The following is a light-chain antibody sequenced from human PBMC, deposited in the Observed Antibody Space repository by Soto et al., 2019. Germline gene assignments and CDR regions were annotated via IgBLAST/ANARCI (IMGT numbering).Light chain of an antibody. J-gene: IGKJ5*01. V-gene: IGKV3-11*01. CDR1: QSVDSY. Sequence: PGERAALSCSASQSVDSYLAWYQQKPGQAPRLLIYDVSNRATGIPARFSGSGSGTDFTLTISSLEPGDFAVYYCQQRNDWQVTFGQGTRLEI. CDR2: DVS. CDR3: QQRNDWQVT.